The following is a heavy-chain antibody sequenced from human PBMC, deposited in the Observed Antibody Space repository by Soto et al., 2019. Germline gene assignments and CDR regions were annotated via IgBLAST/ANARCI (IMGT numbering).Heavy chain of an antibody. CDR2: IYPGDSDT. CDR1: GYSFTSYW. Sequence: GESLKISCKGSGYSFTSYWIGWVRQMPGKGLEWMGIIYPGDSDTRYSPSFQGQVTISADKSISTAYLQWSSLKASDTAMYYCARAPRGYYDSSGYYELGYWGQGTLVTVSS. CDR3: ARAPRGYYDSSGYYELGY. V-gene: IGHV5-51*01. D-gene: IGHD3-22*01. J-gene: IGHJ4*02.